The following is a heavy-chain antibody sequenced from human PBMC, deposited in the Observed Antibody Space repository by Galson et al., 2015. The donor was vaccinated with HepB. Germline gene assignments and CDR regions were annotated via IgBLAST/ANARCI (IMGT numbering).Heavy chain of an antibody. J-gene: IGHJ6*02. V-gene: IGHV3-48*04. CDR1: GFTFSSYS. CDR2: ISHNTWTR. Sequence: SLRLSCAASGFTFSSYSVNWVRQAPGKGLEWIAYISHNTWTRFYADSVKGRFTVSRDNNKNSVDLQLNSLSADDTAVYFRARERRPNHGYYWAMDAGSQGATVSVSS. CDR3: ARERRPNHGYYWAMDA.